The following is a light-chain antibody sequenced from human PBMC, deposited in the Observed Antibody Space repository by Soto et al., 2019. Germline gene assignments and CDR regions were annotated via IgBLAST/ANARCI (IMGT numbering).Light chain of an antibody. J-gene: IGKJ1*01. CDR3: QQYNSYSWT. CDR2: KAS. CDR1: QTISNW. V-gene: IGKV1-5*03. Sequence: DIQMTQSPSTLSPSVGDRVTITCRASQTISNWLAWYQQKPGNAPKLLIYKASTLESGVPSRFSGSGSGTEFTLTISSLQPDDFATYYCQQYNSYSWTFGQGTKVDIK.